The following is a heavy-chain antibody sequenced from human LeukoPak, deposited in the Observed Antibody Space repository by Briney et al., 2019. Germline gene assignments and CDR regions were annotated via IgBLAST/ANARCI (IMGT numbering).Heavy chain of an antibody. CDR1: GGSISSYY. Sequence: PSETLSLTCTVSGGSISSYYWSWIRQPAGKGLEWIGRIYTSGSTNYNPSLKSRVTMSVDTSKNQFSLKLSSVTAADTAVYYCAREAHYYDSSGYMGVNYFDYWGQGTLVTVSS. V-gene: IGHV4-4*07. CDR3: AREAHYYDSSGYMGVNYFDY. D-gene: IGHD3-22*01. CDR2: IYTSGST. J-gene: IGHJ4*02.